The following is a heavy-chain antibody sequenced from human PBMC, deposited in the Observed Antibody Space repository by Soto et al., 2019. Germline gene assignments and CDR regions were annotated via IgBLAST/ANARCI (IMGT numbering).Heavy chain of an antibody. Sequence: QVPLQQWGAGLLKPSETLSLTCAVYGGSFSGYYWSWIRQPPGKGLEWIGEINHRGSTHYNPSLKRRVTISVDTSKNQFSLKLNSVTAADTAVYYCARGSRVKIPAASGRDYYYHGLDVWGQGTAVTVSS. CDR3: ARGSRVKIPAASGRDYYYHGLDV. CDR2: INHRGST. D-gene: IGHD6-25*01. J-gene: IGHJ6*02. V-gene: IGHV4-34*01. CDR1: GGSFSGYY.